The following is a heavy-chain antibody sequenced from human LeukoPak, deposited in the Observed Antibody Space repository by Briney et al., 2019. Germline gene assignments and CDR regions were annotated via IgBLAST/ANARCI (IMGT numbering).Heavy chain of an antibody. Sequence: PSETLSLTCAVYGGSFSGYYWSWIRQPPGKGLEWIGEINHSGSTNYNPSLKSRVTISVDTSKNQFSLKLSSVAAADTAVYYCARARRGSGRTKCYYYYYGMDVWGQGTTVTVSS. J-gene: IGHJ6*02. D-gene: IGHD3-10*01. CDR3: ARARRGSGRTKCYYYYYGMDV. CDR2: INHSGST. V-gene: IGHV4-34*01. CDR1: GGSFSGYY.